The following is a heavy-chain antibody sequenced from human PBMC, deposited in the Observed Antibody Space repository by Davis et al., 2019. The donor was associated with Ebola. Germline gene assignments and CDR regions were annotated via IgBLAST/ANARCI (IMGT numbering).Heavy chain of an antibody. CDR1: GFTFDDYA. D-gene: IGHD3-22*01. Sequence: PGGSLRLSCAASGFTFDDYAMHWVRQAPGKGLEWVSGISWNSGSIGYADSVKGRFTISRDNAKNSLYLQMNSLRAEDTALYYCAKDHSGGGYYYDSSGYYGRYYYYYGMDVWGQGTTVTVSS. J-gene: IGHJ6*02. CDR3: AKDHSGGGYYYDSSGYYGRYYYYYGMDV. V-gene: IGHV3-9*01. CDR2: ISWNSGSI.